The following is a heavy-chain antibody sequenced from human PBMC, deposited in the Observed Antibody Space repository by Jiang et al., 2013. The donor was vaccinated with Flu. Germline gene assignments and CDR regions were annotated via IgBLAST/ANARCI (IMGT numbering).Heavy chain of an antibody. J-gene: IGHJ4*02. CDR2: ISWDGGST. CDR1: GFTFDDYT. CDR3: AKERASDTLIDY. D-gene: IGHD2-2*02. Sequence: VQLLESGGVVVQPGGSLRLSCAASGFTFDDYTMHWVRQAPGKGLEWVSLISWDGGSTYYADSVKGRFTISRDNSKNSLYLQMNSLRTEDTALYYCAKERASDTLIDYWGQGTLVTVSS. V-gene: IGHV3-43*01.